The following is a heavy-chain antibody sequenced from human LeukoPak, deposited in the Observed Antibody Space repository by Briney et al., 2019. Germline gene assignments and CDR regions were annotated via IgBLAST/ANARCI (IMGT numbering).Heavy chain of an antibody. D-gene: IGHD6-13*01. CDR1: GFTFSSYG. CDR2: ISYDGSNK. V-gene: IGHV3-30*18. Sequence: GRSLRLSCAASGFTFSSYGMHWVRQAPGKGLEWVAVISYDGSNKYYADSVKGRFTISRDNSKNTLYLQMNSLRAEDTAVYYCAKDFSPAAYYYYGMDVWGQGTTVTVSS. J-gene: IGHJ6*02. CDR3: AKDFSPAAYYYYGMDV.